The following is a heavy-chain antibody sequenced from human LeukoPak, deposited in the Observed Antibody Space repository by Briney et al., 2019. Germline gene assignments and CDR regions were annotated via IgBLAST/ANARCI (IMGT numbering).Heavy chain of an antibody. CDR3: AKDPPYDYGGLGFDY. V-gene: IGHV3-30*19. CDR2: ISYAGTNK. Sequence: GGSLRLSCAASGFTFSSYGMHWVRQAPGKGLEWVAVISYAGTNKYYADSVKGRFTISRDNSKNTLYVQMNSLRAEDTAVYYCAKDPPYDYGGLGFDYWGQGTLVTVSS. D-gene: IGHD4-23*01. CDR1: GFTFSSYG. J-gene: IGHJ4*02.